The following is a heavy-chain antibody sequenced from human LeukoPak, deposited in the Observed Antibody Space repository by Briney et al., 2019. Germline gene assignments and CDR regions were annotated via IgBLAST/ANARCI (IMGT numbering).Heavy chain of an antibody. CDR2: INSDGSTT. V-gene: IGHV3-74*01. D-gene: IGHD7-27*01. CDR3: VRLTAGTPFDY. Sequence: QTGGSLRLSCAASGFTFINYWMHWVRQAPGKGLVWVSRINSDGSTTDYAESVKGRFTISRDNAQNTLYLQMNSLRAEDTAVYFCVRLTAGTPFDYWGQGTLVTVSS. CDR1: GFTFINYW. J-gene: IGHJ4*02.